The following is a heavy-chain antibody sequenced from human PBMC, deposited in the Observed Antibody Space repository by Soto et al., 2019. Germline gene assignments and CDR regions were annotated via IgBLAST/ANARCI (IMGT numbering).Heavy chain of an antibody. D-gene: IGHD3-16*02. J-gene: IGHJ6*02. V-gene: IGHV1-2*04. CDR3: ARGQVPMWEPYRVYGMDV. CDR1: GYTFTGYY. CDR2: INPNSGGT. Sequence: QVQLVQSGAEVKKPGASVKVSCKASGYTFTGYYMHWVRQAPGQGLEWMGWINPNSGGTNYAQKFQGWVTMTRDTSISTAYMELSRLRSDDTAVYYCARGQVPMWEPYRVYGMDVWGQGTTVTVSS.